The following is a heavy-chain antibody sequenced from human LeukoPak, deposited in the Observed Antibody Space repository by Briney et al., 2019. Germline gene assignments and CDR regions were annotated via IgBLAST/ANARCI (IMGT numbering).Heavy chain of an antibody. D-gene: IGHD2-8*01. J-gene: IGHJ3*02. CDR2: IIPIFGTA. CDR1: GGTFSSYA. Sequence: SVKVSCKASGGTFSSYAISWVRQAPGQGLEWMGRIIPIFGTANYAQKFQGRVTITTDESTSTAYMELSSLRSEDTAVYYCARDSAARLVYAIGNAFDIWGQGTMVTVPS. CDR3: ARDSAARLVYAIGNAFDI. V-gene: IGHV1-69*05.